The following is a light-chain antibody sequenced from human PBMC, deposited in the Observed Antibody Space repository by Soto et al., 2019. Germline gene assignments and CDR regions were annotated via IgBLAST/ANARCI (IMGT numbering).Light chain of an antibody. CDR1: QSVSSIY. CDR3: QQYSSSPWT. CDR2: GTS. V-gene: IGKV3-20*01. J-gene: IGKJ1*01. Sequence: EIVLTQSPGTLSLSPGERATLSCRASQSVSSIYFAWYQQNPGQAPRLLMYGTSSRATGIPDRFSVSGSGTDFNLTISRLEPEDFAVYYWQQYSSSPWTFGQGTKVEIK.